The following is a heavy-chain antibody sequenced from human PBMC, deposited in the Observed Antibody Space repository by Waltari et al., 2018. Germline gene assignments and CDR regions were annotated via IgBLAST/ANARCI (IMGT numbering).Heavy chain of an antibody. CDR2: ICPGDSDV. CDR3: ARQDVDTDLVHYFDH. Sequence: EVQLVQSGAEVKKSGESLKISCTGSGYSFSSYWIGWVRQMPGKGLEWMGIICPGDSDVRYSPSFQGQVTISADKSINTAYLQWSTLKASDTAMYYCARQDVDTDLVHYFDHWGQGALVTVSS. V-gene: IGHV5-51*01. D-gene: IGHD5-18*01. J-gene: IGHJ4*02. CDR1: GYSFSSYW.